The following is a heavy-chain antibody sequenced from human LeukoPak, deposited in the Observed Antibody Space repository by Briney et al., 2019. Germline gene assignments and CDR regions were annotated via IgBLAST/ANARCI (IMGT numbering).Heavy chain of an antibody. CDR1: GFTFSNYA. V-gene: IGHV3-74*01. D-gene: IGHD3-3*01. Sequence: GGSLRLSCAASGFTFSNYAMSWVRQAPGKGLVWVSRINSDGSSTIYADSVKGRFTISRDNAKNTLYLQMTSLSAEDTAVFYCARSSGYFDYWGQGTLVTVSS. J-gene: IGHJ4*02. CDR2: INSDGSST. CDR3: ARSSGYFDY.